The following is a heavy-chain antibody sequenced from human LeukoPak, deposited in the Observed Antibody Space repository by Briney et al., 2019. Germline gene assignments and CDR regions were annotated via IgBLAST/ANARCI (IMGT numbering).Heavy chain of an antibody. V-gene: IGHV3-21*01. D-gene: IGHD1-14*01. J-gene: IGHJ4*02. CDR1: GSTFSSYS. CDR3: ARARTELFDY. Sequence: GGSLRLSCAASGSTFSSYSMNWVRQAPGKGLEWVSSISSSSSYIYYADSVKGRFTISRDNAKNSLYLQMNSLRAEDTAVYYCARARTELFDYWGQGTLVTVSS. CDR2: ISSSSSYI.